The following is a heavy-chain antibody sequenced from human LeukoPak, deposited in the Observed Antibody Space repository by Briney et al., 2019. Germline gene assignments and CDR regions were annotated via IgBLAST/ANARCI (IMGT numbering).Heavy chain of an antibody. V-gene: IGHV3-21*06. Sequence: GGSLRLSCAASGFTFSSYNMNWVRQAPGKGLEWVSSTTSSSSYIYYADSVKGRFTISRDNAKNSLYLQMTSLRAEDTAVYYCARSNYDFWSGYYTGRAFDIWGQGTMVTVSS. CDR1: GFTFSSYN. J-gene: IGHJ3*02. CDR3: ARSNYDFWSGYYTGRAFDI. D-gene: IGHD3-3*01. CDR2: TTSSSSYI.